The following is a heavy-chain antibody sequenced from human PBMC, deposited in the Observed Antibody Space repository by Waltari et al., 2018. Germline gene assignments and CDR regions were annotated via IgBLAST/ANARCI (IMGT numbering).Heavy chain of an antibody. Sequence: EVQLVESGGGLVQPGGSLRLSCAASGFTCSSFSMNWVRQAPGKGLEWVSYISSSSSTIYYADSVKGRFTISRDNAKHSLYLQMNSLRAEDTAVYYCARDPSDFWSGYYPIFVYWCQGTLVTVSS. CDR2: ISSSSSTI. D-gene: IGHD3-3*01. CDR3: ARDPSDFWSGYYPIFVY. J-gene: IGHJ4*02. CDR1: GFTCSSFS. V-gene: IGHV3-48*01.